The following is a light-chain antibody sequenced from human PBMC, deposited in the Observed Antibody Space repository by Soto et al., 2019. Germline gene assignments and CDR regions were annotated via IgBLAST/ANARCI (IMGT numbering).Light chain of an antibody. CDR2: DVS. CDR3: SSYTSSGTRV. Sequence: QSALTQPASVSGSPGPSITISCTGTSDDVGGYNYVSWYQQHPGKVPKLMIYDVSNRTSGVSNRFSGSKSGNTASLTISGLQAEDEADYYCSSYTSSGTRVFGGGTKLTVL. CDR1: SDDVGGYNY. J-gene: IGLJ3*02. V-gene: IGLV2-14*01.